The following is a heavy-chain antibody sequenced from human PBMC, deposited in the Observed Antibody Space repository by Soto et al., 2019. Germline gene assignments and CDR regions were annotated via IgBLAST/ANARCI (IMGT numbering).Heavy chain of an antibody. D-gene: IGHD4-17*01. Sequence: QVQLVQSWAEVKKPGSSVKGSCKASGGTFSSYAISWVRQAPGQVLEWMGGIIPIFGTANYAQKFQERVTITADESTRTAYMELSSLRSEDTAVYYCARVADGGAFIWGQGTMVTVSS. CDR1: GGTFSSYA. J-gene: IGHJ3*02. V-gene: IGHV1-69*01. CDR3: ARVADGGAFI. CDR2: IIPIFGTA.